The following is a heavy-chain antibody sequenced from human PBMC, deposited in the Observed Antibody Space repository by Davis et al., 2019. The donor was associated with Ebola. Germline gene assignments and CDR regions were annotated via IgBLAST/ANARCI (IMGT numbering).Heavy chain of an antibody. Sequence: GESLKISCAASGFTFSSYWMSWVRQAPGKGLEWVANIKQDGSEKYYVDSVKGRFTISRDNAKNTLYLQMNSLRAEDTAVYYCAKNLGRYSSSSDYWGQGTLVTVSS. CDR3: AKNLGRYSSSSDY. CDR1: GFTFSSYW. D-gene: IGHD6-6*01. V-gene: IGHV3-7*03. J-gene: IGHJ4*02. CDR2: IKQDGSEK.